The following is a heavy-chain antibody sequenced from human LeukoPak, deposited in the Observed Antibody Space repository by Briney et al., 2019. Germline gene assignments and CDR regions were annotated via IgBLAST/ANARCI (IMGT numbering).Heavy chain of an antibody. CDR1: GGSISPFY. V-gene: IGHV4-59*08. CDR2: IYYSGST. J-gene: IGHJ4*02. D-gene: IGHD2-15*01. CDR3: ARHGYCSGGSCYWDY. Sequence: SETLSLTCTVSGGSISPFYWGWIRQPPGKGLEWIAYIYYSGSTAYNPSLKSRVAISVDTSNNQVSLKLSSVTAADTAVYYCARHGYCSGGSCYWDYWGQGTLVTVSS.